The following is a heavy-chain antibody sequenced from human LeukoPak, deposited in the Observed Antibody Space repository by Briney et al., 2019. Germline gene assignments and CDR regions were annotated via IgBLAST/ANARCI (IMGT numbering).Heavy chain of an antibody. CDR3: ARDRAGYGMDV. V-gene: IGHV3-30*03. CDR1: GFTFSSYG. D-gene: IGHD3-10*01. Sequence: PGGSLRLSCAASGFTFSSYGMHWVRQAPGKGLEWVAVISYDGSNKYYADSVKGRFTISRDNSKNTLYLQMNSLRAGDTAVYYCARDRAGYGMDVWGQGTTVTVSS. J-gene: IGHJ6*02. CDR2: ISYDGSNK.